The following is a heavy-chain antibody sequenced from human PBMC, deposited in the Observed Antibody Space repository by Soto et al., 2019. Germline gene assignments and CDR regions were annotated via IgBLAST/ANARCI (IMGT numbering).Heavy chain of an antibody. CDR1: GYDFRTYS. CDR2: VSLDSDTI. CDR3: ARLYYDYV. J-gene: IGHJ6*02. D-gene: IGHD3-3*01. Sequence: GGSLRLSCRASGYDFRTYSMNWVRQAPGQGLEWIAYVSLDSDTIQYADSVKGRFTISRDNAENSLYLQMDSLRDEDTATYYCARLYYDYVWGQGTTVTVSS. V-gene: IGHV3-48*02.